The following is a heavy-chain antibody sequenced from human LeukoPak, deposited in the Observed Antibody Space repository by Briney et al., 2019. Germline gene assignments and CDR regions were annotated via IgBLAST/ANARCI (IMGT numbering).Heavy chain of an antibody. Sequence: ASVKVSCKASGYTFTGYYMHWVRQAPGQGLEWMGWINPNSGGTNYAQRFQGRVTMTRDTSISTAYMELSRLRSDDTAVYYCATGIAAAGTLDYWGQGTLVTVSS. V-gene: IGHV1-2*02. CDR1: GYTFTGYY. CDR3: ATGIAAAGTLDY. J-gene: IGHJ4*02. CDR2: INPNSGGT. D-gene: IGHD6-13*01.